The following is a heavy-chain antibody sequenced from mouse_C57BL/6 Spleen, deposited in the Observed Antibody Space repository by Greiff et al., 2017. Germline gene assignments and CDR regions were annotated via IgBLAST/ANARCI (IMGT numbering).Heavy chain of an antibody. CDR1: GYSITSGYD. J-gene: IGHJ1*03. Sequence: EVKLVESGPGMVKPSQSLSLTCTVTGYSITSGYDWHWIRHFPGNKLEWMGYISYSGSTNYNPSLKSRISITHDTSKNHFFLKLNTVTTEDTATYYCAREIYDGYSLRYFDVWGTGTTGTVSS. V-gene: IGHV3-1*01. D-gene: IGHD2-3*01. CDR2: ISYSGST. CDR3: AREIYDGYSLRYFDV.